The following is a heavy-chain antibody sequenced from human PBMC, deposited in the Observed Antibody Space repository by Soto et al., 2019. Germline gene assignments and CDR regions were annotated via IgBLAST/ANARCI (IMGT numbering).Heavy chain of an antibody. J-gene: IGHJ5*02. D-gene: IGHD6-19*01. Sequence: PGGSLRLSCAASGFTFSSYSMNWVRQAPGKGLEWVSYISSSSSTIYYADSVKGRFTISRDNAKNSLYLQMNSLRDEDTAVYYCAREGSSDWINWFYPRGQGTLVTVSS. CDR2: ISSSSSTI. V-gene: IGHV3-48*02. CDR3: AREGSSDWINWFYP. CDR1: GFTFSSYS.